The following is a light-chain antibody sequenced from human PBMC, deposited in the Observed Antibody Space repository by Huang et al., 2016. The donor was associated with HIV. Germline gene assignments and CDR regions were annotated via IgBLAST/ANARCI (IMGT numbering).Light chain of an antibody. CDR2: AAS. Sequence: DIQMTQSPSSLSASIGDRVTMSCRASQTVDMYLNWYQQTPVRAPKRLIYAASNLQIDVPSRFSGTGSGTNFTLTISSLQPEDFVIYFCQQTYNVPRTFGQGTALEIK. CDR3: QQTYNVPRT. J-gene: IGKJ2*01. V-gene: IGKV1-39*01. CDR1: QTVDMY.